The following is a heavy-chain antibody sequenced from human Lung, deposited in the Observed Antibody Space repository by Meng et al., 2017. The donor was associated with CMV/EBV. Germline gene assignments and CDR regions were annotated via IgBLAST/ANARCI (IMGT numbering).Heavy chain of an antibody. CDR2: IYPGDSDT. J-gene: IGHJ5*02. Sequence: GGSXRLXXKGSGYIFTSYWIGWVRQMPGKGLEWMGIIYPGDSDTRYSPSFQGQVTISADKSISTAYLQWSSLKASDTAMYYCARVGYCSGGSCSPFDPWGQGXLVTVSS. D-gene: IGHD2-15*01. V-gene: IGHV5-51*01. CDR1: GYIFTSYW. CDR3: ARVGYCSGGSCSPFDP.